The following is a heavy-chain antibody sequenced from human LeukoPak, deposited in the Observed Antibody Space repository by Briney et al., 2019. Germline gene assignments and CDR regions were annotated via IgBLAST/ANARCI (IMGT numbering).Heavy chain of an antibody. J-gene: IGHJ5*02. CDR3: ARGGYYGSGNDFRFDP. V-gene: IGHV4-4*07. D-gene: IGHD3-10*01. CDR2: IYTSGST. Sequence: SETLSLTCTVSGGSISSYYWSWIWQPAGKGLEWIGRIYTSGSTNYNPSLRSRVTISVDTSKNQFSLKLSSVTAADTAIYYCARGGYYGSGNDFRFDPWGQGTLVTVSS. CDR1: GGSISSYY.